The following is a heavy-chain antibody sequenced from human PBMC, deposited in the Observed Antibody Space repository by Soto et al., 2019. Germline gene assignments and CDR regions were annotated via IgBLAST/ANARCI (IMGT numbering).Heavy chain of an antibody. D-gene: IGHD2-2*01. V-gene: IGHV3-9*01. CDR3: TKGSSTSCFSPLDH. CDR2: ISWNSGNI. J-gene: IGHJ4*02. CDR1: GFSFDDYA. Sequence: EVQVVEWGGGLEQPGRSLRLSCAASGFSFDDYAMHWVRQAPGKGLEWVSCISWNSGNIVYSDSVKGRFTISRDNAKNSLSLQMNSLRAEDKALYYCTKGSSTSCFSPLDHWGQGTLVTVSS.